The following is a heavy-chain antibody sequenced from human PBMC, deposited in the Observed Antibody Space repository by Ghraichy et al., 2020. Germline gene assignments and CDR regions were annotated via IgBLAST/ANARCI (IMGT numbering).Heavy chain of an antibody. CDR1: GGSVSSGSYY. CDR2: IYYSGST. V-gene: IGHV4-61*01. D-gene: IGHD5-18*01. J-gene: IGHJ4*02. CDR3: ARSENVDTAMVLDY. Sequence: GSLSLTCTVSGGSVSSGSYYWSWIRQPPGKGLEWIGYIYYSGSTNYNPSLKSRVTISVDTSKNQFSLKLSSVTAADTAVYYCARSENVDTAMVLDYWGQGTLVTVSS.